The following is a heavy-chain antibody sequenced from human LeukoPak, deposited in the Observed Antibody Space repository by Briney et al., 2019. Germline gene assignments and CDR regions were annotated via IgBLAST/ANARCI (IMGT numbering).Heavy chain of an antibody. CDR3: ARADYYDSSGYYYGGHVDY. CDR2: ISSSSSYI. V-gene: IGHV3-21*01. CDR1: GFTFSSYS. D-gene: IGHD3-22*01. J-gene: IGHJ4*02. Sequence: PGGSLRLSCAASGFTFSSYSMNWVRQAPGKGLEWVSSISSSSSYIYYADSVKGRFTISRDNAKNSLYLQMNSLRAEDTAVYYCARADYYDSSGYYYGGHVDYWGQGTLVTVSS.